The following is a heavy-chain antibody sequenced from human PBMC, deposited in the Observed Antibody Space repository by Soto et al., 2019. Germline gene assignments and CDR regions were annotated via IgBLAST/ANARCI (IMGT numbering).Heavy chain of an antibody. Sequence: EVQLVESGGGLVQPGGSLRLSWSASGFTYSAYYMNWVRQAPGKGLEWVANIKDDGTKTFYADSVRGRFTISRDNAKNSLYLQMNSLRAEDTAVYYCASLNWEVPATGPWGRGTLVTVSS. CDR1: GFTYSAYY. D-gene: IGHD2-2*01. CDR2: IKDDGTKT. V-gene: IGHV3-7*03. CDR3: ASLNWEVPATGP. J-gene: IGHJ4*02.